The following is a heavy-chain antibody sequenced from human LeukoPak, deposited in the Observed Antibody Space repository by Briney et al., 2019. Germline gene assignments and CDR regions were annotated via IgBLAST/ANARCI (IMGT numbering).Heavy chain of an antibody. D-gene: IGHD3-22*01. CDR3: ARDRGGNYYDYYYGMDV. CDR2: IYHSGST. Sequence: PSQTLSLTCAVSGGSMSSGGYSWSWLRQPPGEGLEWIGYIYHSGSTYYNPSLKSRVTISVARYQNQFSLKLSSVTAADTAVYYCARDRGGNYYDYYYGMDVWGQGTTVTVSS. V-gene: IGHV4-30-2*01. J-gene: IGHJ6*02. CDR1: GGSMSSGGYS.